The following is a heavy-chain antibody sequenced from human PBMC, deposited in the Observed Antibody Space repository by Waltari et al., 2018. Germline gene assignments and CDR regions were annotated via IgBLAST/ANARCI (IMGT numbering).Heavy chain of an antibody. CDR2: IYHSGST. J-gene: IGHJ1*01. CDR3: ARDAYCSSTSCSAIEYFQH. V-gene: IGHV4-30-2*01. D-gene: IGHD2-2*01. CDR1: GGSISSGGYS. Sequence: QLQLQESGSGLVKPSQTLSLTCAVSGGSISSGGYSWSWIRQPPGKGLEWIGYIYHSGSTYYNPSLKSRVTISVDRSKNQFSLKLSSVTAADTAVFYCARDAYCSSTSCSAIEYFQHWGQGTLVTVSS.